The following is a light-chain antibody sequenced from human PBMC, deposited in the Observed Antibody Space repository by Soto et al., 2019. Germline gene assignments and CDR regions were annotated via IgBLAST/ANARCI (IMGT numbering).Light chain of an antibody. CDR3: HQYGTLPYA. CDR2: GAS. Sequence: IAWTQSPGTLSLSPGERATLSCRASQRVSSNYVAWYQHKPGQAPRLLIHGASIRATGIPDRFSGSGSGTDFTLTISRLEPDDFAVYYCHQYGTLPYAFGQGTKLQIK. CDR1: QRVSSNY. J-gene: IGKJ2*01. V-gene: IGKV3-20*01.